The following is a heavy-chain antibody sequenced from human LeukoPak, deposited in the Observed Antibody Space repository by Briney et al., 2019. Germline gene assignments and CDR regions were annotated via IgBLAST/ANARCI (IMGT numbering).Heavy chain of an antibody. CDR1: GGSTSSYY. D-gene: IGHD6-13*01. CDR3: ARAKYSSSWSLDY. J-gene: IGHJ4*02. V-gene: IGHV4-59*01. CDR2: IYYSGST. Sequence: SETLSLTCTVSGGSTSSYYWSWIRQPPGKGLEWIGYIYYSGSTNYNPSLKSRVTISVDTSKNQFSLKLSSVTAADTAVYYCARAKYSSSWSLDYWGQGTLVTVSS.